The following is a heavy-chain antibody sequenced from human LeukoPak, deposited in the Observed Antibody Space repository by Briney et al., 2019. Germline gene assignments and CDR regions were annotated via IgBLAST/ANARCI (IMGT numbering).Heavy chain of an antibody. V-gene: IGHV3-11*01. CDR3: ARSRRIAAAGTTTEDY. CDR2: ISSSGSTI. CDR1: GFTFSDYY. J-gene: IGHJ4*02. Sequence: GGSLRLSCAASGFTFSDYYMSWIRQAPGKGLEWVSYISSSGSTIYYADSVKGRFTISRDNAKNSLYLQMNSLRAEDTAVYYCARSRRIAAAGTTTEDYWGQGTLVTVSS. D-gene: IGHD6-13*01.